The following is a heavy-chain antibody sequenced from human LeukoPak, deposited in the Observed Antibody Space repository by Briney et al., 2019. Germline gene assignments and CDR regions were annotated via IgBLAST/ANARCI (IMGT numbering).Heavy chain of an antibody. CDR3: ARDQSETSSGSGITLFDY. Sequence: AASVKVSCKASGYTFTSYGISWVRQAPGQGLEWMGWISAYNGNTNYEQEVQGRVTMTTDTSTSTAYMELRSLRSDDTAVYYCARDQSETSSGSGITLFDYWGQGTLVTVSS. J-gene: IGHJ4*02. CDR2: ISAYNGNT. V-gene: IGHV1-18*01. CDR1: GYTFTSYG. D-gene: IGHD3-10*01.